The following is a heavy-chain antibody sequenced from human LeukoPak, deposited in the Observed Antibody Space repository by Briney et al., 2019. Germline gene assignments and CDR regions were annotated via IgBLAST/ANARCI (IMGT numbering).Heavy chain of an antibody. CDR3: TRVRGEYYMDV. V-gene: IGHV3-48*01. D-gene: IGHD3-10*01. J-gene: IGHJ6*03. CDR2: ITYITSSSSST. CDR1: GFTFSSYN. Sequence: GGSLRLSCAASGFTFSSYNMNWVRQAPGKGLEWVSYITYITSSSSSTYYADSVKGRFTISRDNAKNSLYLQMNSLRAEDTAVYFCTRVRGEYYMDVWGKGTTVTVSS.